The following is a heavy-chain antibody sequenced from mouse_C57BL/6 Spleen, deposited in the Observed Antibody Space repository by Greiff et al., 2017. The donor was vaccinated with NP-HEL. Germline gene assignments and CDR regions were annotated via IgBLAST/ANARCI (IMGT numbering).Heavy chain of an antibody. Sequence: QVQLQQPGAELVRPGSSVKLSCKASGYTFTSYWMVWVKQRPGQGLEWIGNIYPSDSETPYTQKFKDKATLPVDKSASTAYMQLSSLTSEDSAVYYCARWDSLDYWGQGTTLTVSS. V-gene: IGHV1-61*01. J-gene: IGHJ2*01. CDR2: IYPSDSET. CDR1: GYTFTSYW. CDR3: ARWDSLDY. D-gene: IGHD4-1*01.